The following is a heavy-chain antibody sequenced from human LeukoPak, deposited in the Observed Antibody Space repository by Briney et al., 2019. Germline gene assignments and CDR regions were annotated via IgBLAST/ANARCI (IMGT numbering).Heavy chain of an antibody. V-gene: IGHV3-33*05. CDR2: ISYDGSNK. CDR1: GFSFSTYA. D-gene: IGHD4-11*01. CDR3: ARKQLPLYYFYYGMDV. Sequence: GGSLRLSCAASGFSFSTYAMHWVRQAPGRGLEWVALISYDGSNKNYADSVKGRFIISRDDSKNTLYLQMSSLRAEDTAVYYCARKQLPLYYFYYGMDVWGRGTTVTVSS. J-gene: IGHJ6*04.